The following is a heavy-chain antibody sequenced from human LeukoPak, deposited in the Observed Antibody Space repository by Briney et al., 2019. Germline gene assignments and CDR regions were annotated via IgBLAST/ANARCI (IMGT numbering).Heavy chain of an antibody. Sequence: GESLKISCKGSGYSFTSYWIGWVRQMPGKGLEWMGIIYPGDSDTRYSPSFQGQVTISADKSISTAYLQWSSLKASDTAMYYCARPGSSGWYAEDAFDIWGQGTMVTVSS. J-gene: IGHJ3*02. CDR2: IYPGDSDT. D-gene: IGHD6-19*01. CDR1: GYSFTSYW. V-gene: IGHV5-51*01. CDR3: ARPGSSGWYAEDAFDI.